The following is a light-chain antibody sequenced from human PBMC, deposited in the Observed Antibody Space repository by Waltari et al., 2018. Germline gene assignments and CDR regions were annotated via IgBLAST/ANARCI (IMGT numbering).Light chain of an antibody. Sequence: QSALTQPPSASGSPGQSVTISCTGTSSDVGGYDFVSWYQQHPGKAPKVIIYEVSQRPAGVPERFSGSQSGNTAYLTVSGLQAEDEADYYCGSYAGSNIFVFGTGTKVTVL. V-gene: IGLV2-8*01. CDR1: SSDVGGYDF. CDR3: GSYAGSNIFV. CDR2: EVS. J-gene: IGLJ1*01.